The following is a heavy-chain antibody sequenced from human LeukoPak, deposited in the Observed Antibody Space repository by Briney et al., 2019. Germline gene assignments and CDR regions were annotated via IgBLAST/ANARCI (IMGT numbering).Heavy chain of an antibody. Sequence: PSETLSLTCTVSGASISSHYWSWIRQSPGKGLEWIGYISYSGITNYNPSLKSRVTISVDTSKNHFSPRLSSVTAADTAVYYCASRAHCSGGSCYGNWFDPWGQGTLVTVSS. V-gene: IGHV4-59*11. CDR2: ISYSGIT. CDR3: ASRAHCSGGSCYGNWFDP. CDR1: GASISSHY. D-gene: IGHD2-15*01. J-gene: IGHJ5*02.